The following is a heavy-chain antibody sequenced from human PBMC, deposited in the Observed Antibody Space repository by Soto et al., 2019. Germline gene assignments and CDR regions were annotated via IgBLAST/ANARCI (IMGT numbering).Heavy chain of an antibody. Sequence: SETLSLTCAVYGGSFSGYYWSWIRQPPGKGLEWIGEINHSGSTNYNPSLKSRVTISVDTSKNQFSLKLSSVTAADTAVYYCARKKTLQNMVRIRYNWFDPWGQGTLVTVSS. CDR3: ARKKTLQNMVRIRYNWFDP. V-gene: IGHV4-34*01. CDR2: INHSGST. J-gene: IGHJ5*02. CDR1: GGSFSGYY. D-gene: IGHD3-10*01.